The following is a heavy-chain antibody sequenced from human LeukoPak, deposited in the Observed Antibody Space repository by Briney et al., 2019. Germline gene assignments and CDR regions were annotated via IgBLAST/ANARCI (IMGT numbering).Heavy chain of an antibody. V-gene: IGHV3-30*02. D-gene: IGHD3-10*01. Sequence: TGGFLILSWAATGFTFSSYGMHWVRQAPGKGLEWVAIIRYDGSNTYYADSVKGRFTISSDNSKNTLYVQMNSLRAEDTAVYYCAKDGGRGVLDYWGQGALVTVSS. CDR1: GFTFSSYG. CDR3: AKDGGRGVLDY. CDR2: IRYDGSNT. J-gene: IGHJ4*02.